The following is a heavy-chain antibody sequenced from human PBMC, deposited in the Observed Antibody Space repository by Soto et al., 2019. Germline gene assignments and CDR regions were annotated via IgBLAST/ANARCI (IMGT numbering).Heavy chain of an antibody. Sequence: LVKVSCKASGGTFSSYAISWVRQAPGQGLEWMGGIIPIFGTANYAQKFQGRVTITADESTSTAYMELSSLRSEDTAVYYCARDPIRELDHIAAVKSDYYGMDVWGQGTTVTVSS. CDR3: ARDPIRELDHIAAVKSDYYGMDV. J-gene: IGHJ6*02. D-gene: IGHD6-6*01. V-gene: IGHV1-69*13. CDR2: IIPIFGTA. CDR1: GGTFSSYA.